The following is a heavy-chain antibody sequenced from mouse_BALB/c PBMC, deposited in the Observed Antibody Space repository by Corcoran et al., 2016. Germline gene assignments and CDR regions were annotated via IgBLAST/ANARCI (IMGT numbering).Heavy chain of an antibody. CDR2: FYHYNDDT. J-gene: IGHJ2*01. D-gene: IGHD2-1*01. CDR3: AREVPGGNPVDY. V-gene: IGHV1S136*01. Sequence: EVQLQQYGPELVKPGASVKMSCKASGYTFTSYVIHWVKQKPGQGLEWVGYFYHYNDDTKYNEKFKGKATRTSDKSSSTAYMELISLTSEDSAVYYCAREVPGGNPVDYWGQGTTLTVSS. CDR1: GYTFTSYV.